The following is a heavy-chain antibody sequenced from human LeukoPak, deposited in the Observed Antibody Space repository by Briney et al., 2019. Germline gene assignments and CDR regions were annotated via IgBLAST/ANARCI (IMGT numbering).Heavy chain of an antibody. J-gene: IGHJ4*02. D-gene: IGHD3-10*01. CDR2: IYYSRGT. V-gene: IGHV4-39*01. CDR3: ARRKGFGEGYFDS. Sequence: SETLSLTCTVSGGSISSSSYYWAWIRQPPGKGLESIGSIYYSRGTYYSPSLKSRVTISVDTSKNQFSLKLTSVTAADTAVYYCARRKGFGEGYFDSWGQGTLVTVSS. CDR1: GGSISSSSYY.